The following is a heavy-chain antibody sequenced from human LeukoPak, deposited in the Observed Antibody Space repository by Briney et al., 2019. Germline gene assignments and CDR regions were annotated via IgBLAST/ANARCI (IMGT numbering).Heavy chain of an antibody. CDR2: ISAYNGNT. CDR1: GYTFTSYG. J-gene: IGHJ4*02. CDR3: AREPERSVWGSYRYTPLDY. D-gene: IGHD3-16*02. V-gene: IGHV1-18*01. Sequence: GASVKVSCKASGYTFTSYGISWVRQAPGQGLEWMGWISAYNGNTNYAQKLQGRVTMTTDTSTSTAYMELRSLRSDDTAVYYCAREPERSVWGSYRYTPLDYWGQGTLVTVSS.